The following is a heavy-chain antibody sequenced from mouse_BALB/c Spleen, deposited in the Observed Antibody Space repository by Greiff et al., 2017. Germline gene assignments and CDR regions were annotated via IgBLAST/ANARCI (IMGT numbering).Heavy chain of an antibody. Sequence: VQLQQSGPELVKPGASVKMSCKASGYTFTSYVMHWMKQKPGQGLEWIGYINPYNDGTKYNEKFKGKATLTSDKSSSTAYMELSSLTSEDSAVYYCARRGNGYYSYWYFDVWGAGTTVTVSS. CDR2: INPYNDGT. V-gene: IGHV1-14*01. J-gene: IGHJ1*01. D-gene: IGHD2-3*01. CDR3: ARRGNGYYSYWYFDV. CDR1: GYTFTSYV.